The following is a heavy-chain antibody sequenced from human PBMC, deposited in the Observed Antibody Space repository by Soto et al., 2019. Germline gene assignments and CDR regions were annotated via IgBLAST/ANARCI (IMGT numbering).Heavy chain of an antibody. D-gene: IGHD1-26*01. CDR1: GYALTELS. CDR3: ATTYSGSYPGYYGMDV. J-gene: IGHJ6*02. CDR2: FDPEDGET. V-gene: IGHV1-24*01. Sequence: ASVKVSCKVSGYALTELSMHWVRQAPGKGLEWMGGFDPEDGETIYAQKFQGRVTMTEDTSTDTAYMELSSLRSEDTAVYYCATTYSGSYPGYYGMDVWGQGTTVTVSS.